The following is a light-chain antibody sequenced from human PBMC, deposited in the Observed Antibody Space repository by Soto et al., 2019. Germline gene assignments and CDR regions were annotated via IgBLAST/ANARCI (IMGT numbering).Light chain of an antibody. CDR2: GAS. V-gene: IGKV3-20*01. CDR3: QQYGRP. CDR1: QSVTSDY. J-gene: IGKJ1*01. Sequence: EIVLTQSPGTLSLSPGERATLSSRASQSVTSDYLAWYQQKPGQAPRLLIHGASSRATGIPDRFSGSGSGTDFTLTISRLEPEDFAVYYCQQYGRPFGQGTKVDIK.